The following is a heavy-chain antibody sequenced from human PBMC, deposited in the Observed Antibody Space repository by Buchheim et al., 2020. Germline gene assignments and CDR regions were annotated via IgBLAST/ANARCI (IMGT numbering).Heavy chain of an antibody. V-gene: IGHV1-3*01. CDR2: ISAGDGYT. J-gene: IGHJ6*02. CDR1: GYTLTSYA. CDR3: ARAFGGNYYSETLHYYGMDV. D-gene: IGHD1-26*01. Sequence: HVQLVQSGAEVKKPGASVKVSCKASGYTLTSYAIHWVRQAPGQSLEWMGWISAGDGYTKYSQTFQGRVTITRDTSASTAYMDLSTLRSEDTAVYYCARAFGGNYYSETLHYYGMDVWGQGTT.